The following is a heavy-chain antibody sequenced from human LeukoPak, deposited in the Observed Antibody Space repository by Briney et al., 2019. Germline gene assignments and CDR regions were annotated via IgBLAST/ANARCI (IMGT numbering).Heavy chain of an antibody. CDR3: AKWAPEEYYDILTGYSDGYFDY. V-gene: IGHV4-34*01. CDR1: GGSFSGYS. CDR2: INHSGST. J-gene: IGHJ4*02. Sequence: SETLSLTCAVYGGSFSGYSWRWIRQPPGKRLEWIGEINHSGSTNYNPSLKSRVTILVDTSKNQFSLKLTSVTAADTAVYYCAKWAPEEYYDILTGYSDGYFDYWGQGTLVTVSS. D-gene: IGHD3-9*01.